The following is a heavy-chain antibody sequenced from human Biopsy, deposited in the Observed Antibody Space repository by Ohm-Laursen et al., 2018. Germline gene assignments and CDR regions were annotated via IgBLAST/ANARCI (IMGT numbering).Heavy chain of an antibody. D-gene: IGHD2-2*01. V-gene: IGHV3-33*07. CDR3: ARGGPHVRAGGSAFDR. J-gene: IGHJ4*02. Sequence: SLRLSCAASGFSFSTYGIYWVRQAPGKGLEWVAAIWYDGTNKYYAESVKGRLTISRDNSKNTLYLQMNSLRAEDTAVYFCARGGPHVRAGGSAFDRWGQGTLVTVSS. CDR2: IWYDGTNK. CDR1: GFSFSTYG.